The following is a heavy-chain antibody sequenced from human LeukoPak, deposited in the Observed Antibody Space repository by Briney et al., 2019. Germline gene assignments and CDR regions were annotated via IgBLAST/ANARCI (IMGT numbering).Heavy chain of an antibody. J-gene: IGHJ3*02. D-gene: IGHD3-10*01. CDR3: STGSGHAFDI. V-gene: IGHV3-74*01. CDR1: GFTFSSYW. CDR2: INSDGSST. Sequence: PGGSLRLPCAASGFTFSSYWMHWVRQVPGKGLVWVSRINSDGSSTSYADSVKGRFTISRDNAKNTLYVQMNSLIAEDTAVYYCSTGSGHAFDIWGRGTMVTVSS.